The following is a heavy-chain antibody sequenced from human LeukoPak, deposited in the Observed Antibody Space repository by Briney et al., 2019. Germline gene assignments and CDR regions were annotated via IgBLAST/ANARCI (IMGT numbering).Heavy chain of an antibody. CDR3: ARLPQSITMVRGFDY. D-gene: IGHD3-10*01. CDR1: SGSFSGDY. CDR2: INHSGST. Sequence: PSETLSLTCAVYSGSFSGDYWSWIRQPPGKGLEWIGEINHSGSTNYNPSLKSRVTISVDTSKNQFSLKLSSVTAADTAVYYCARLPQSITMVRGFDYWGQGTLVTVSS. V-gene: IGHV4-34*01. J-gene: IGHJ4*02.